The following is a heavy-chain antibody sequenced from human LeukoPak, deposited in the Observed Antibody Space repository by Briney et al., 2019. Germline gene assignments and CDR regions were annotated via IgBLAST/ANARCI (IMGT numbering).Heavy chain of an antibody. D-gene: IGHD6-13*01. CDR1: GYTFTGYY. CDR3: SAIVVGVAAAGTSDY. V-gene: IGHV1-2*06. Sequence: GASVKVSCKASGYTFTGYYMHWVRQAPGQGLEWMGRINPNSGGTNYAQKFQGRVTMTRDTSISTAYMELSRLRSDDTAVYYCSAIVVGVAAAGTSDYWGQRTLVTVSS. CDR2: INPNSGGT. J-gene: IGHJ4*02.